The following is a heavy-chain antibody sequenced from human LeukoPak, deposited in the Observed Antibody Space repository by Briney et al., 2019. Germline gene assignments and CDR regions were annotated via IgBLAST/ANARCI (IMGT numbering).Heavy chain of an antibody. CDR3: AKDEGDFWSGYWYYYYYGMDV. J-gene: IGHJ6*02. CDR2: ISGSGGST. Sequence: PGGSLRLSCAASGFTFSSYAMSWVRQAPGKGLEWVSAISGSGGSTYYADSVKGRFTISRDNSKNTLYLQMNSQRAEDTAVYYCAKDEGDFWSGYWYYYYYGMDVWGQGTTVTVSS. D-gene: IGHD3-3*01. CDR1: GFTFSSYA. V-gene: IGHV3-23*01.